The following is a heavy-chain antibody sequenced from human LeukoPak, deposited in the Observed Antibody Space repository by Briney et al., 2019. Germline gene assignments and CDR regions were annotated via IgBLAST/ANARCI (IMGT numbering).Heavy chain of an antibody. Sequence: GGSLRLSCAASGFTFSSYAMHWVRQAPGKGLEWVAVISYDGSNKYYADSVKGRFTISRDNSKNTLYLQMNSLRAEDTAVYYCARVGPPRQQEYYYGMDVWGQGTTVTVSS. CDR1: GFTFSSYA. V-gene: IGHV3-30*04. J-gene: IGHJ6*02. D-gene: IGHD6-6*01. CDR3: ARVGPPRQQEYYYGMDV. CDR2: ISYDGSNK.